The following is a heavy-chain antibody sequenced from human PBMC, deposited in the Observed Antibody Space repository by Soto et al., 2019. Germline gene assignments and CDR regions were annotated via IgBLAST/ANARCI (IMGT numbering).Heavy chain of an antibody. CDR3: ARLATVTPPYYFDY. D-gene: IGHD4-17*01. J-gene: IGHJ4*02. CDR1: GYTFISFY. Sequence: QVQLVQSGAEVKKPGASVKVSCKASGYTFISFYVHWVRQAPGQGLEWMGVINANGGNTAYAQKFQGRVTMTRDTSTSTVYMELSSLRSEDTAVYYCARLATVTPPYYFDYWGQVTVVTVSS. V-gene: IGHV1-46*01. CDR2: INANGGNT.